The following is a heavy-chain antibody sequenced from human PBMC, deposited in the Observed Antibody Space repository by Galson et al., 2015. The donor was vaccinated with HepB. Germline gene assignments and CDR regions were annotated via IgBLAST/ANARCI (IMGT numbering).Heavy chain of an antibody. J-gene: IGHJ5*02. CDR2: ISWNSGSI. CDR3: AKGPGGTAMDNWFDP. V-gene: IGHV3-9*01. Sequence: SLRLSCAASGFTFDDYAMHWVRQAPGKGLEWVSGISWNSGSIGYADSVKGRFTISRDNAKNSLYLQMNSLRAEDTALYYCAKGPGGTAMDNWFDPWGQGTLVTVSS. D-gene: IGHD5-18*01. CDR1: GFTFDDYA.